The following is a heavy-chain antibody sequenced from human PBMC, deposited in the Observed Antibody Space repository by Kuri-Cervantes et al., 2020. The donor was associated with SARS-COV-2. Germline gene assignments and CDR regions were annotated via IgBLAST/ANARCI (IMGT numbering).Heavy chain of an antibody. CDR2: IIPIFGTA. CDR1: GGTFSSYA. J-gene: IGHJ6*02. V-gene: IGHV1-69*13. Sequence: SVKVSCKASGGTFSSYAISWVRQAPGQGLEWMGGIIPIFGTANYAQKFQGRVTITADESTSTAYMELSSLRSEDTAVYYCAARVTRYYDSSGYYGMDVWGQGTTVTVSS. CDR3: AARVTRYYDSSGYYGMDV. D-gene: IGHD3-22*01.